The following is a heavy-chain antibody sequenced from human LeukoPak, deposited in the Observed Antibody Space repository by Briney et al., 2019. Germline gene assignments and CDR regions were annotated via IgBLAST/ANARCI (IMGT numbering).Heavy chain of an antibody. D-gene: IGHD3-10*01. Sequence: GGSLRLSCAASGFTFSSYDMHWVRQAPGKGLEWVTFIRYDGSNEYYADSVKGRFSISRDNSKNTLYLEMNSLRAEDTAVYYCAKRSMVRGVQFDAFDLWGQGTIVTVSS. CDR3: AKRSMVRGVQFDAFDL. V-gene: IGHV3-30*02. CDR1: GFTFSSYD. CDR2: IRYDGSNE. J-gene: IGHJ3*01.